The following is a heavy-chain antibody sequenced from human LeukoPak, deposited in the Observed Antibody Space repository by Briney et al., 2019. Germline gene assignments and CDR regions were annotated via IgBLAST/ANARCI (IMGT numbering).Heavy chain of an antibody. D-gene: IGHD1-26*01. Sequence: SETLSLTCTVSGGSISSSSHYWGWIRQPPGKGLEWIGSIYYSGSTYYNPSLKSRVTISVDTSKNQFSLKLSSVTAADTAVYYCARGDVGATTVFDYWGQGTLVTVSS. V-gene: IGHV4-39*01. J-gene: IGHJ4*02. CDR1: GGSISSSSHY. CDR2: IYYSGST. CDR3: ARGDVGATTVFDY.